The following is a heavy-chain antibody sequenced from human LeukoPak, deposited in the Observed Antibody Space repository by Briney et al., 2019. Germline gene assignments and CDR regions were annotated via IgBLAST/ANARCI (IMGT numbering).Heavy chain of an antibody. Sequence: GGSLRLSCAASGFTFSSYAMSWVRQAPGKGLEWVSAISGSGGSTYYADSVKGRFTISRDNSKNTLYLQMNSLRSEDTAVYYCARACCITMIVVAQPNYWGQGTLVTVSS. J-gene: IGHJ4*02. CDR3: ARACCITMIVVAQPNY. CDR1: GFTFSSYA. CDR2: ISGSGGST. D-gene: IGHD3-22*01. V-gene: IGHV3-23*01.